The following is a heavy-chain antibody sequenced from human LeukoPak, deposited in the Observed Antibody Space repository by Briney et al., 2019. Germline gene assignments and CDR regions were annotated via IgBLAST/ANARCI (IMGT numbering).Heavy chain of an antibody. V-gene: IGHV4-59*01. CDR3: ARGPDYYDSSGYSA. CDR2: IYYSGST. Sequence: SSETLSLTCTVSGGSISSYYWSWIRQPPGKGLEWIGYIYYSGSTNYNPSLKSRVTISVDTSKNQFSLKLSSVTAADTAVYYCARGPDYYDSSGYSAWGQGTLVTVSS. CDR1: GGSISSYY. J-gene: IGHJ5*02. D-gene: IGHD3-22*01.